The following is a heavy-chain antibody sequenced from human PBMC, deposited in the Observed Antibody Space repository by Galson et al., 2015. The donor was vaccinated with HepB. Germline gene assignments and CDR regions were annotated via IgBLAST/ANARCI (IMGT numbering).Heavy chain of an antibody. V-gene: IGHV6-1*01. CDR2: TYFRSKWYL. D-gene: IGHD3-16*01. CDR3: VRGQSRTYNI. CDR1: GDSVSSNSVA. J-gene: IGHJ3*02. Sequence: CAISGDSVSSNSVAWSWIRQSPSRGLEWLGTTYFRSKWYLDYPVSMKSRIIITPDTSKNQFSLQLNFVTPEDTAVYYCVRGQSRTYNIWGQGTMVTVSS.